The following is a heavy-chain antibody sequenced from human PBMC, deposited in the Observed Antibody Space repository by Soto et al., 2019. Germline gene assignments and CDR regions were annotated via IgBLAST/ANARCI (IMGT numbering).Heavy chain of an antibody. D-gene: IGHD3-10*01. CDR2: INHSGST. CDR1: GGSFSGYY. CDR3: ARGRLVRGVIPIRYYGMDV. J-gene: IGHJ6*04. V-gene: IGHV4-34*01. Sequence: PSETLSLTCAVYGGSFSGYYWSWIRQPPGKGLEWIGEINHSGSTNYNPSLKSRVTISVDTSKNQFSLKLSSVTAADTAVYYCARGRLVRGVIPIRYYGMDVWGKGTTVT.